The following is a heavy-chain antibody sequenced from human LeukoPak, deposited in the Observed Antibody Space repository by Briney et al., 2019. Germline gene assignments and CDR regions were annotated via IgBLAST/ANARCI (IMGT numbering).Heavy chain of an antibody. CDR1: GFTFSNAW. CDR3: ARDGTGSGWYSDAFDI. J-gene: IGHJ3*02. D-gene: IGHD6-19*01. V-gene: IGHV3-48*01. Sequence: PGGSLRLSCAASGFTFSNAWMSWVRQAPGKGLEWVSYISRSTSTIYYADSVKGRFTISRDNAKNSLYLQMNSLRAEDTAIYYCARDGTGSGWYSDAFDIWGQGTMVTVSS. CDR2: ISRSTSTI.